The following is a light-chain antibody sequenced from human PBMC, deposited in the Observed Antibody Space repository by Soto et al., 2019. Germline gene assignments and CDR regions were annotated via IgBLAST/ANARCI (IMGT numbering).Light chain of an antibody. Sequence: DIQMTQSPSTLSASVGDRVTITCRASQTIGSLLAWYQQKAGRAPKILIYKASTLESGVPSRFSGSRSGTEFTLTISSLQPDDFATYYCQHYNSYPPMYTFGQGTKLEI. V-gene: IGKV1-5*03. J-gene: IGKJ2*01. CDR2: KAS. CDR3: QHYNSYPPMYT. CDR1: QTIGSL.